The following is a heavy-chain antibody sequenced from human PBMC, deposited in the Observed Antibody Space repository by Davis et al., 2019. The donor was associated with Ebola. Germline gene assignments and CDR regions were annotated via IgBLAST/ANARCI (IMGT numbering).Heavy chain of an antibody. CDR3: ARQRSYYDSSDY. CDR1: GGSFSGYY. D-gene: IGHD3-22*01. V-gene: IGHV4-34*01. CDR2: INHSGST. J-gene: IGHJ4*02. Sequence: MPSETLSLTCAVYGGSFSGYYWSWIRQPPGKGLEWIGEINHSGSTNYNPSLKSRVTISVDTSKNQFSLKLSSVTAADTAVYYCARQRSYYDSSDYWGQGTLVTVSS.